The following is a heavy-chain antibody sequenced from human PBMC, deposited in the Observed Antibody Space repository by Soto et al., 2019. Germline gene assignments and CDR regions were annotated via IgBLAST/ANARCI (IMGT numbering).Heavy chain of an antibody. CDR2: IIPILGIA. J-gene: IGHJ4*02. Sequence: GASVKVSCKASGGTFSSYTISWVRQAPGQGLEWMGRIIPILGIANYAQKFQGRVTITADKSTSTAYMELSSLRSEDTAVYYCARVPPYGPPFDYWGQGTLVTVSS. CDR3: ARVPPYGPPFDY. D-gene: IGHD2-2*01. V-gene: IGHV1-69*02. CDR1: GGTFSSYT.